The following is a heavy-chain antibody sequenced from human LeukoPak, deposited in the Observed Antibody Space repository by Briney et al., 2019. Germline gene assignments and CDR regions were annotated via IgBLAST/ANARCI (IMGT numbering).Heavy chain of an antibody. CDR3: AGRLTQYDCFDP. CDR1: GDSVSSNSVT. CDR2: TYYRSTWYN. Sequence: SQTLSLTCAISGDSVSSNSVTWNWIRQSPSRGLEWLGRTYYRSTWYNDYAVSVRGRITVNPDTSKNQFSLHLNSVTPEDTAYYCAGRLTQYDCFDPWGQGILVTVSS. V-gene: IGHV6-1*01. D-gene: IGHD2-2*01. J-gene: IGHJ5*02.